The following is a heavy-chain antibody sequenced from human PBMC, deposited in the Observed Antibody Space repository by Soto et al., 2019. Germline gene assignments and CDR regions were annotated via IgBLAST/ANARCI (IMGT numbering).Heavy chain of an antibody. CDR3: XXXXXXGSIDD. V-gene: IGHV3-9*01. CDR2: VSPTGDTV. D-gene: IGHD3-10*01. CDR1: GFRFEQYV. J-gene: IGHJ4*02. Sequence: VQVVASGGGLVQPGRSLRLSCAVSGFRFEQYVMHWVRQPPGKGLECVSTVSPTGDTVAYADSVEGRFTVSRDNAKXXXXXXXXXXXXXXXXXXXXXXXXXXGSIDDWGQGTLVTVSS.